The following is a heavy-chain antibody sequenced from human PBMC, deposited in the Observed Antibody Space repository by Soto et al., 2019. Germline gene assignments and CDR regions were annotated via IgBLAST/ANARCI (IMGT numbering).Heavy chain of an antibody. V-gene: IGHV3-23*01. CDR2: ISGSGGST. CDR3: AKDRGLLWCGELSNNFDY. Sequence: GGSLRLSCAASGFTFSSYAMSWVRQAPGKGLEWVSAISGSGGSTYYADSVKGRFTISRDNSKNTLYLQMNSLRAEDTAVYYCAKDRGLLWCGELSNNFDYWGQGTVVTVSS. J-gene: IGHJ4*02. CDR1: GFTFSSYA. D-gene: IGHD3-10*01.